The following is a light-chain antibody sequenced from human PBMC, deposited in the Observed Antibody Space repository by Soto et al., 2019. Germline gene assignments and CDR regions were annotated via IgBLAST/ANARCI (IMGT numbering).Light chain of an antibody. CDR2: KVS. Sequence: DVVMTQSPLSLPVTLGQPASISCRSSQSLIHSDGNTYLNWFQQRPGQSPRRLIYKVSDRDSGVPDRFSGRGSGTDFTLKISRVEAEDVGVYYCMQGTHSPWTFGQGTEVEIK. V-gene: IGKV2-30*02. CDR3: MQGTHSPWT. CDR1: QSLIHSDGNTY. J-gene: IGKJ1*01.